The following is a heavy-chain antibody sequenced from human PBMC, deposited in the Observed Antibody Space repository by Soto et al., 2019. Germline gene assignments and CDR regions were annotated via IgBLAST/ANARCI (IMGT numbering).Heavy chain of an antibody. CDR3: ASLRCSSTSCFDY. V-gene: IGHV1-69*02. J-gene: IGHJ4*02. CDR2: IIPILGIA. Sequence: ASVKVSCKASGGTFSSYTISWVRQAPGQGLEWMGRIIPILGIANYAQKFQGRVTITADKSTSTAYMELSSLRSEDTAVYYCASLRCSSTSCFDYWGQGTLVTVSS. D-gene: IGHD2-2*01. CDR1: GGTFSSYT.